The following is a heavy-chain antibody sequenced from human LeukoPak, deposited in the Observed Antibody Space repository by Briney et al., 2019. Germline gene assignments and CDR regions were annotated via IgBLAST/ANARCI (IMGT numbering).Heavy chain of an antibody. V-gene: IGHV3-66*01. CDR2: IYSAGGT. J-gene: IGHJ4*02. CDR3: ARDSSGPAY. D-gene: IGHD3-22*01. Sequence: GGSLTLSCAASGFTVSNNYMSWVRQAPGKGLEWVSVIYSAGGTYYADSVKGRFTISRDNSKNTLYLQMNSLRVEDTAVYYCARDSSGPAYWGQGTLVTVSS. CDR1: GFTVSNNY.